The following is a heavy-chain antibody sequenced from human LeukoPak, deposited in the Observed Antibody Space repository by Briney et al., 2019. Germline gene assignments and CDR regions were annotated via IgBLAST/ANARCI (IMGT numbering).Heavy chain of an antibody. D-gene: IGHD7-27*01. Sequence: GESLKISCKGSGYSFTSYWIGWVRQMPGKGLEWMGFVYPGDSDTRYSPSFQGQVTISADKSISTAYLQWSSLKASDTATYYCTRHAGDLATIKIDFWGQGTLVTVSS. CDR3: TRHAGDLATIKIDF. CDR1: GYSFTSYW. V-gene: IGHV5-51*01. J-gene: IGHJ4*02. CDR2: VYPGDSDT.